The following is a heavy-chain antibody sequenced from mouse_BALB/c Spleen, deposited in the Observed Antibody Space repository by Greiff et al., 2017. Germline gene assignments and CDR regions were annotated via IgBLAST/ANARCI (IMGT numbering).Heavy chain of an antibody. CDR1: GFTFNTYA. J-gene: IGHJ4*01. D-gene: IGHD1-1*01. CDR3: VRHEGDGYYGSSLYAMDY. V-gene: IGHV10-1*02. CDR2: IRSKSNNYAT. Sequence: EVKVVESGGGLVQPKGSLKLSCAASGFTFNTYAMNWVRQAPGKGLEWVARIRSKSNNYATYYADSVKDRFTISRDDSQSMLYLQMNNLKTEDTAMYNCVRHEGDGYYGSSLYAMDYWGQGTSVTVSS.